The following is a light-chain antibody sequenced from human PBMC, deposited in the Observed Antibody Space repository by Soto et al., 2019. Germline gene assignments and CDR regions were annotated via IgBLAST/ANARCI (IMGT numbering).Light chain of an antibody. Sequence: EIVLTQSPATLSLSPGERATLSCRASQSVSAKLAWYQQKPGQAPRLLIYGESTRATGIPARFSGSGSGTEFTLTISSLQSEDFAVYYCQQYNNWPLTFGGGTKVDIK. CDR1: QSVSAK. V-gene: IGKV3-15*01. CDR2: GES. J-gene: IGKJ4*01. CDR3: QQYNNWPLT.